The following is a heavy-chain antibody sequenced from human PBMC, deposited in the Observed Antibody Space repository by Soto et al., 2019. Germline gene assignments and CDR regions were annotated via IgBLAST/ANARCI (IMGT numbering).Heavy chain of an antibody. V-gene: IGHV3-23*01. CDR1: GFTFRSYA. D-gene: IGHD2-15*01. Sequence: EMQLLESGGGLVQPGGSLRLSCAASGFTFRSYAMSWVRQAPGKGLEWVSAISGSGGSTYYADSVKGRFTISRDNSKNTLYLQMNSLRAEDTAVYYCAKDPGEYCSGGSCYYYGMDVWGQGTTVTVSS. J-gene: IGHJ6*02. CDR3: AKDPGEYCSGGSCYYYGMDV. CDR2: ISGSGGST.